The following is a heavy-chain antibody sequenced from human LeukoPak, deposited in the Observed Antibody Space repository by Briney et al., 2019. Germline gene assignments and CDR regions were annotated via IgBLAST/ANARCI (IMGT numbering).Heavy chain of an antibody. CDR2: IWYDGSNK. D-gene: IGHD3-3*01. CDR1: GFTFSSYG. Sequence: QAGGSLRLSCAASGFTFSSYGMHWVRQAPGKGLEWVAVIWYDGSNKYYADSVKGRFTISRDNSKNTLYLQMNSLRVEDTAVYYCARDDFWSGYYFDYWGQGTLVTVSS. V-gene: IGHV3-33*01. J-gene: IGHJ4*02. CDR3: ARDDFWSGYYFDY.